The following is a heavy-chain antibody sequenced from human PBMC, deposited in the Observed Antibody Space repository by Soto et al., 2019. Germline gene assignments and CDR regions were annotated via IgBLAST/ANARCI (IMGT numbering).Heavy chain of an antibody. CDR1: EFTLNTYA. CDR2: ISGSGDST. D-gene: IGHD1-1*01. J-gene: IGHJ2*01. V-gene: IGHV3-23*01. Sequence: GGSLRLACADDEFTLNTYAISWVLQAPEKRLEWVSAISGSGDSTYYADSVKGRFTISRDNSKNTLYLQMNSLSAEYSCVYYCRNQHSFPTRRSSDL. CDR3: RNQHSFPTRRSSDL.